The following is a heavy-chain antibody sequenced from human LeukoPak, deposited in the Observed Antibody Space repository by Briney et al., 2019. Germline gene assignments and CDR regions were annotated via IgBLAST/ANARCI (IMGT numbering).Heavy chain of an antibody. J-gene: IGHJ6*02. CDR1: GFTFSSYS. Sequence: PGGSLRLSCAASGFTFSSYSMNWVRQAPGKGLESVSSISSSSSYIYYTDSVKGRFTISRDNAKNSLYLQMNSLRAEDTAVYYCARGPTYYDILTGLFYGMDVWGQGTTVTVS. D-gene: IGHD3-9*01. CDR2: ISSSSSYI. CDR3: ARGPTYYDILTGLFYGMDV. V-gene: IGHV3-21*01.